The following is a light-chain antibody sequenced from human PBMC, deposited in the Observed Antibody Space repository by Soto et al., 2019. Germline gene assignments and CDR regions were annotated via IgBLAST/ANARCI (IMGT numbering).Light chain of an antibody. J-gene: IGKJ1*01. CDR1: QSISSY. CDR3: QQSYSTPPT. Sequence: DIQMTQSPSSLSASVGDRVTITCRASQSISSYLNWYQQKPGKAPKLPIYAASSLQSGVPSRFSGSGSGTDFTLTISSLQPEEFATYYCQQSYSTPPTFGQGTKVEIK. V-gene: IGKV1-39*01. CDR2: AAS.